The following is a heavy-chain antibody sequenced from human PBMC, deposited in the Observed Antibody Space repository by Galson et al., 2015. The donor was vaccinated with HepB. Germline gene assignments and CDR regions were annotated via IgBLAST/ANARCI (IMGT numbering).Heavy chain of an antibody. Sequence: SVKVSCKASGYTFTGYYLHWARQAPGQGLEWVRRIKPHSGDTYWAPKVHDRVTLDRDTSVSAAYMELSSLTSDDTDVYDCARGSTVYAGVFPSWGHGALVTVSS. CDR2: IKPHSGDT. V-gene: IGHV1-2*05. CDR1: GYTFTGYY. J-gene: IGHJ5*01. CDR3: ARGSTVYAGVFPS. D-gene: IGHD4-11*01.